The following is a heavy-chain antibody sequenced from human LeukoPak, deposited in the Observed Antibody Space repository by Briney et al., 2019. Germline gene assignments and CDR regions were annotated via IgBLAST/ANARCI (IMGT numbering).Heavy chain of an antibody. CDR1: GYTFTSYG. CDR3: AIPYYYDSSGYYNQYYFDY. D-gene: IGHD3-22*01. Sequence: GASVKVSCKASGYTFTSYGISWVRQAPGQGLEWMGWISAYNGNTNYAQKLQGRVTMTTDTSTSTAYMELWSLRSDDAAVYYCAIPYYYDSSGYYNQYYFDYWGQGTLVTVSS. V-gene: IGHV1-18*01. J-gene: IGHJ4*02. CDR2: ISAYNGNT.